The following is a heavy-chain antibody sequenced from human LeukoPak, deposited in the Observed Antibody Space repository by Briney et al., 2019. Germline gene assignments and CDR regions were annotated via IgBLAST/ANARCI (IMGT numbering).Heavy chain of an antibody. CDR2: ISAYNGNT. CDR1: GYTFTSYG. Sequence: EASVKVSCKASGYTFTSYGISWVRQAPGQGLEWMGWISAYNGNTNYAQKLQGRVTMSTDTSTSTAYMELRSLRSDDTAVYYCARDGPEPGGPYGMDVWGQGTTVTVSS. CDR3: ARDGPEPGGPYGMDV. D-gene: IGHD1-14*01. V-gene: IGHV1-18*01. J-gene: IGHJ6*02.